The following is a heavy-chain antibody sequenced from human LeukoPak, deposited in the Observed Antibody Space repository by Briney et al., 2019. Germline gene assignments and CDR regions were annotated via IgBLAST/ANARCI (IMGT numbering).Heavy chain of an antibody. Sequence: PGGSLRLSCAASGFTFSSYSMNWVRQAPGKGLEWVSSISSSSNYIYYADSVKGRFTISRDNAKNSLYLQMNSLRVEDTAVYYCARDATIGRVVGDLTYWGQGTLVTVSS. CDR1: GFTFSSYS. V-gene: IGHV3-21*01. CDR2: ISSSSNYI. J-gene: IGHJ4*02. CDR3: ARDATIGRVVGDLTY. D-gene: IGHD2-15*01.